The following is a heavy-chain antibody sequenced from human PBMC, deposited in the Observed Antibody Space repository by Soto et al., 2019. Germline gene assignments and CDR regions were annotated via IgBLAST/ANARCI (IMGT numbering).Heavy chain of an antibody. Sequence: GGSLRLSCAASGFTFSSYSMNWVRQAPGKGLEWVSSISSSSSYIYYADSVKGRFTISRDNAKNSLYLQMNSLRAEDTAVYYCASEYGMVRGVIYYMDVWGKGTTVTVSS. V-gene: IGHV3-21*01. CDR1: GFTFSSYS. CDR3: ASEYGMVRGVIYYMDV. J-gene: IGHJ6*03. D-gene: IGHD3-10*01. CDR2: ISSSSSYI.